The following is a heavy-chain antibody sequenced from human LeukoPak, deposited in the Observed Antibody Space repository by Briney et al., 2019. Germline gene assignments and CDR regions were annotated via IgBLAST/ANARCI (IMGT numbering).Heavy chain of an antibody. Sequence: GGSLRLSCAASGFTFSSYAMSWVRQAPGKGLEWVSSISSTGSYISYADSVRGRFTISRDNAKNSLYLQMNSLRAEDTAVYFCARGSRYCSGTSCYSFDYWGQGTLVTVSS. CDR3: ARGSRYCSGTSCYSFDY. J-gene: IGHJ4*02. D-gene: IGHD2-2*01. CDR2: ISSTGSYI. V-gene: IGHV3-21*01. CDR1: GFTFSSYA.